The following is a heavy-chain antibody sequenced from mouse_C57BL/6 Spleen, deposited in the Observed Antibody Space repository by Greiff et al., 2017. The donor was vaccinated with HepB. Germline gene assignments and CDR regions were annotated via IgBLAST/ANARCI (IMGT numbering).Heavy chain of an antibody. CDR2: IYPGNSDT. CDR1: GYTFTSYW. Sequence: EVQLQQSGTVLARPGASVKMSCKTSGYTFTSYWMHWVKQRPGQGLEWIGAIYPGNSDTSYNQKFKGKAKLTAVTSASTAYMELSSLTYEDSAGYYCTTIYDSYDFDYWGQGTTLTVSS. D-gene: IGHD2-3*01. V-gene: IGHV1-5*01. CDR3: TTIYDSYDFDY. J-gene: IGHJ2*01.